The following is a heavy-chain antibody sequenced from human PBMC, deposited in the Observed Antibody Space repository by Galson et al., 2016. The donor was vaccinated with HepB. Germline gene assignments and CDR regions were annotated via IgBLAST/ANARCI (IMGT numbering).Heavy chain of an antibody. CDR2: IIPHSGGT. V-gene: IGHV1-2*02. J-gene: IGHJ5*02. CDR1: GYTFNDYR. CDR3: ARGVAITRLRGVGFDP. Sequence: SVKVSCKASGYTFNDYRMHWVRQAPGQGLEWMGWIIPHSGGTNYAQQFQGRVTLTRDTSLSTAYMELSRLRSDDTAVYYCARGVAITRLRGVGFDPWGQGTLVTVSS. D-gene: IGHD3-10*01.